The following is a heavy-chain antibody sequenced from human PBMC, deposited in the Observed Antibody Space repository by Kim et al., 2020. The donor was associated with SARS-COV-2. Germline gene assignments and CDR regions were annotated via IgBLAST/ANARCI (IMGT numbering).Heavy chain of an antibody. D-gene: IGHD5-12*01. J-gene: IGHJ6*02. V-gene: IGHV3-48*02. CDR3: ARDGYSGYDFHYGMDV. Sequence: SVKGQFTISRDNAKNSLYLQMNSLGDEDPAVYYCARDGYSGYDFHYGMDVWGQGTTVTVSS.